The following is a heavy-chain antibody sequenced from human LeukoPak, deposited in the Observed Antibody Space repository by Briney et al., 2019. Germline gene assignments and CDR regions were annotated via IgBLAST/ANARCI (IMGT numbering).Heavy chain of an antibody. D-gene: IGHD6-19*01. CDR2: INHSGST. J-gene: IGHJ5*02. V-gene: IGHV4-34*01. Sequence: PSETLSLTCAVYGGSFSGDYWSWIRQPPGKGLEWIGEINHSGSTNYNPSLKSRVTMSVDTSKNQFSLKLSSVTAADTAVYYCVRVAPGWYGFDPWGQGTLVTVSS. CDR1: GGSFSGDY. CDR3: VRVAPGWYGFDP.